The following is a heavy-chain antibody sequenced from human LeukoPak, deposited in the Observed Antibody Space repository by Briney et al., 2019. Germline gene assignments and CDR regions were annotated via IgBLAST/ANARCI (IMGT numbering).Heavy chain of an antibody. D-gene: IGHD5-24*01. J-gene: IGHJ4*02. CDR3: ASLSQMATVY. V-gene: IGHV3-53*01. Sequence: GGSLRLYCAASGFTVSSNYMSWVRQAPGKGLEWGSVIYSGGSAYYSDSVKGRFTISRDNSKNTLYLQMNSLRAEDTAVYYCASLSQMATVYWGQGTLVTVSS. CDR1: GFTVSSNY. CDR2: IYSGGSA.